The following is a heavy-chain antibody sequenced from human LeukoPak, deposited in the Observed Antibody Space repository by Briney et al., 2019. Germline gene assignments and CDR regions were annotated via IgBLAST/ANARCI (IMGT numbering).Heavy chain of an antibody. V-gene: IGHV4-39*07. D-gene: IGHD4-11*01. Sequence: PSETLSLTCTVSGGSISSSSYYWGWIRQPPGKGLEWIGSIYYSGSANYNPSLKSRVTISVDTSKNQFSLKLSSVTAADTAVYYCARDLRNYGPDYWGQGTLVTVSS. CDR3: ARDLRNYGPDY. CDR2: IYYSGSA. J-gene: IGHJ4*02. CDR1: GGSISSSSYY.